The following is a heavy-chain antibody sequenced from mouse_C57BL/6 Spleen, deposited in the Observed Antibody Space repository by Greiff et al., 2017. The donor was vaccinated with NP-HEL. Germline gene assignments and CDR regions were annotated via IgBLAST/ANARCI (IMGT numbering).Heavy chain of an antibody. D-gene: IGHD1-1*01. Sequence: EVQGVESGGGLVKPGGSLKLSCAASGFTFSSYTMSWVRQTPDKRLEWVATISGGGGNTYYPDSVKGRFTISRDNAKNTLYLQMSSLRSEDTALYYCARHTSYYYGSSYPYFDYWGQGTTLTASS. CDR3: ARHTSYYYGSSYPYFDY. V-gene: IGHV5-9*01. CDR2: ISGGGGNT. CDR1: GFTFSSYT. J-gene: IGHJ2*01.